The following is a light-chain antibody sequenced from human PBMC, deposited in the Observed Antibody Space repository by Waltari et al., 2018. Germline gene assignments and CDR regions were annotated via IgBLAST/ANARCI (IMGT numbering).Light chain of an antibody. V-gene: IGLV2-11*01. CDR1: SSDVGGYNY. Sequence: QSALTQPRSVSGSPGQSVTIPCTGTSSDVGGYNYVSWYQHYPGNAPKRMIYDVSQRPSGVPDRFSGSKSGNTASLTISGLQAEDEADYHCCSYAGSYSYVFGTGTKVTVL. J-gene: IGLJ1*01. CDR3: CSYAGSYSYV. CDR2: DVS.